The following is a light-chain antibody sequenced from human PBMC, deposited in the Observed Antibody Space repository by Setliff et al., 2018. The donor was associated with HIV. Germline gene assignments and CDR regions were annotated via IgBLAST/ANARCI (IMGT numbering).Light chain of an antibody. J-gene: IGLJ1*01. CDR3: CSYAGSYTYV. CDR1: SSDVGGYKY. V-gene: IGLV2-11*01. Sequence: SVLTQPASVSGSPGQSITISCTGTSSDVGGYKYVSWYQQHPGEAPKLMIYDVSKRPSGVPDRFSGSKSGNTASLTISGLQAEDEADYYCCSYAGSYTYVFGTGTKV. CDR2: DVS.